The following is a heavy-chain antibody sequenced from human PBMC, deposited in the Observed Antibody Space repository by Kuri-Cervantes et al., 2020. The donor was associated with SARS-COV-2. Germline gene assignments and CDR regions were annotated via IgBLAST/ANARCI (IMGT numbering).Heavy chain of an antibody. V-gene: IGHV3-30-3*01. CDR2: ISHDGSNK. J-gene: IGHJ3*02. CDR3: ARPQGYCSGGSCPDASDI. CDR1: GFTFSSYA. Sequence: GGSLRLSCAASGFTFSSYAMHWVRQAPGKGLEWVAVISHDGSNKYYADSVKGRFTISRDNSKNTLYLQMNSLRAEDTAVYYCARPQGYCSGGSCPDASDIWGQGTMVTVSS. D-gene: IGHD2-15*01.